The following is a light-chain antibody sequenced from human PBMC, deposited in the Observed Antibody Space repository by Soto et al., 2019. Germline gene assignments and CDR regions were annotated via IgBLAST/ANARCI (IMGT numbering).Light chain of an antibody. V-gene: IGKV1-5*03. CDR3: QQYSSYWT. J-gene: IGKJ1*01. Sequence: ILMSQSPSSLSASVGDTVTITCRASQDVDKWLAWYQQKPGKAPKLLIYKSSTLIGGVPSRFSAVGSGTEYSLTISGLQPEEVATYYCQQYSSYWTFGQGTMVEIK. CDR2: KSS. CDR1: QDVDKW.